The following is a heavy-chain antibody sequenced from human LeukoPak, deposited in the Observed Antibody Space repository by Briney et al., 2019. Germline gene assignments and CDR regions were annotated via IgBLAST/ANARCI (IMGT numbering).Heavy chain of an antibody. Sequence: PGGSLRLSCAASGFTFDDYGMSWVRQAPGKGLEWVSGINWNGGSTGYADSVKGRFTISRDNSKNTVYLQMNSLRAEDTAVYYCGRYGRNPEFWGQGTLVTVSS. D-gene: IGHD3-10*01. CDR1: GFTFDDYG. CDR3: GRYGRNPEF. V-gene: IGHV3-20*04. J-gene: IGHJ4*02. CDR2: INWNGGST.